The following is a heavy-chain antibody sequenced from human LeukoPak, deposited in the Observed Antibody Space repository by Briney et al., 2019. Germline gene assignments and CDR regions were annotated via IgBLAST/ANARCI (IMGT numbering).Heavy chain of an antibody. CDR3: AKDRDPYYSDTSGYFDY. J-gene: IGHJ4*02. CDR1: GSTFSSYA. CDR2: ISGSGAST. Sequence: GGSLRLSCAASGSTFSSYAMSWVRQAPGKGLEWVSTISGSGASTFYADSVKGRFTFSRDNSKNTLYLQMNSLRAEDTAVYYCAKDRDPYYSDTSGYFDYWGQGTLVTVSS. D-gene: IGHD3-22*01. V-gene: IGHV3-23*01.